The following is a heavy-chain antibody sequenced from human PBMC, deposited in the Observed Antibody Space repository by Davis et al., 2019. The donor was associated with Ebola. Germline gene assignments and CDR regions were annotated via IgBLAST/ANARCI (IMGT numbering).Heavy chain of an antibody. J-gene: IGHJ4*02. CDR2: ISSSGRTV. D-gene: IGHD1-26*01. CDR3: ARYSGTYRDF. CDR1: GFTFSDCY. Sequence: GESLKISCGVSGFTFSDCYMGWIRQAPEKGLEWVSYISSSGRTVWYADSVKGRFTISRDNAKSTLYLQMNSLRAEDTAVYYCARYSGTYRDFWGQGTLVTVSS. V-gene: IGHV3-11*04.